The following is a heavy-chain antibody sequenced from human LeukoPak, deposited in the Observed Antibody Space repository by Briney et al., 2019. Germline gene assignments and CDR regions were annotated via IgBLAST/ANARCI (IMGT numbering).Heavy chain of an antibody. Sequence: SVKVSCKASGGTFSSYAISWVRQAPGQGLGWMGGIIPIFGTANYAQKFQGRVTITADESTSTAYMELSSLRSEDTAVYYCAREIAVAGTLTFDIWGQGTMVTVSS. J-gene: IGHJ3*02. D-gene: IGHD6-19*01. V-gene: IGHV1-69*13. CDR1: GGTFSSYA. CDR3: AREIAVAGTLTFDI. CDR2: IIPIFGTA.